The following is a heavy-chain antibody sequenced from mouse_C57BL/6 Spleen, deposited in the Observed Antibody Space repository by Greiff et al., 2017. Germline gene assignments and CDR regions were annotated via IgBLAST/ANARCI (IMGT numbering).Heavy chain of an antibody. D-gene: IGHD1-1*01. CDR3: ARDLITTVVAVRYFDV. J-gene: IGHJ1*03. CDR2: IYPGDGDT. CDR1: GYAFSSSW. V-gene: IGHV1-82*01. Sequence: QVQLQQSGPELVKPGASVKISCKASGYAFSSSWMNWVKQRPGKGLEWIGRIYPGDGDTNYNGKFKGKATLTADKSSSTAYMQLSSLTSEDSAVYFCARDLITTVVAVRYFDVWGTGTTVTVSS.